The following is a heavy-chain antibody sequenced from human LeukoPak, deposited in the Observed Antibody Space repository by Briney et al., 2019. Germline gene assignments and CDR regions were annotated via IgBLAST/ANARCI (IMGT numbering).Heavy chain of an antibody. V-gene: IGHV1-69*13. CDR1: GYTFTSYG. D-gene: IGHD6-6*01. Sequence: ASVKVSCKASGYTFTSYGISWVRQAPGQGLEWMGGIIPIFGTANYAQKFQGRVTITADESTSTAYMELSSLRSEDTAVYYCARGRRKYSSSSDAFDIWGQGTMVTVSS. J-gene: IGHJ3*02. CDR3: ARGRRKYSSSSDAFDI. CDR2: IIPIFGTA.